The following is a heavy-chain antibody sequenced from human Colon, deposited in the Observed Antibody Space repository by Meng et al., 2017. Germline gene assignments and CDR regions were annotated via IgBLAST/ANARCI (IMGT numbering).Heavy chain of an antibody. CDR3: VRAPQWTPGVY. V-gene: IGHV3-74*03. CDR2: MNGDGSYT. J-gene: IGHJ4*02. CDR1: GFTFSSYW. D-gene: IGHD6-19*01. Sequence: WGSLRLSCATSGFTFSSYWMHWVRQVPGKGLLWVSRMNGDGSYTTYADSVKGRFTVSRDNAKSTLYLQMSSLGVEDTAVYYCVRAPQWTPGVYWGQGTLVTVSS.